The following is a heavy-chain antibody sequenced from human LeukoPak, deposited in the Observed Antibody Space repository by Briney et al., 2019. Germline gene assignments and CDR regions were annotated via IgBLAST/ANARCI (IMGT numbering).Heavy chain of an antibody. CDR3: TRPSFDSSVSGVVY. CDR1: GFTFSGSA. D-gene: IGHD3-22*01. CDR2: IRSKANNYAT. Sequence: GGSLKLSCATSGFTFSGSAIHWVRQASGKGLEWVGRIRSKANNYATTDVASVRGRFTISRDDSKNTAYLRMNSLKTEDTAVYYCTRPSFDSSVSGVVYWGQGTLVTVSS. V-gene: IGHV3-73*01. J-gene: IGHJ4*02.